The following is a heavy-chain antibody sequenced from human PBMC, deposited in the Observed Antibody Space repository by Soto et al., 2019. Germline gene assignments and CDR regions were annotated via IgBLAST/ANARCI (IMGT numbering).Heavy chain of an antibody. Sequence: GGSLRLSCAASGFTFSNYLMTWVRQAPGKGLEWVSGISGSGGSTYYADSAKGRFTISRDNSKSTLFLQMNSLTAEDTAIYYCAKYAMTTARTYYFDYRGQGTLVTVPS. CDR2: ISGSGGST. CDR3: AKYAMTTARTYYFDY. V-gene: IGHV3-23*01. CDR1: GFTFSNYL. D-gene: IGHD4-17*01. J-gene: IGHJ4*02.